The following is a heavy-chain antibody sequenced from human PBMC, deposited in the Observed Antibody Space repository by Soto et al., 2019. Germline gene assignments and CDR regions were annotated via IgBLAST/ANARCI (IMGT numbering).Heavy chain of an antibody. J-gene: IGHJ3*02. D-gene: IGHD6-13*01. Sequence: EVQLVESGGDLVQPGGSLRLSCAASGFSFGSRWMTWVRQAPGKGLEWVANIKKDGSKINYLEAVRGRFTVSRDNAKNSLYLEMNSLRAEDTALYYCARDVSPGSSSLYLDAFDIWGQGTMVTVSS. CDR3: ARDVSPGSSSLYLDAFDI. CDR2: IKKDGSKI. CDR1: GFSFGSRW. V-gene: IGHV3-7*05.